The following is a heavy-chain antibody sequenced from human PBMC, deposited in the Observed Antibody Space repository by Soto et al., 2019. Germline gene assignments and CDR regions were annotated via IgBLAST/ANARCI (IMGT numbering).Heavy chain of an antibody. V-gene: IGHV4-30-4*01. CDR1: GGSISSGDYY. CDR3: ARQSRPYDSSGYYYSN. J-gene: IGHJ4*02. Sequence: QVQLQESGPGLVKPSQTLSLTCTVSGGSISSGDYYWSWIRQPPGKGLEWIGYIYSSGSTYYNPSLKSRVTISVDTSKNQFSLKLSSVTAADTAMYYCARQSRPYDSSGYYYSNWGQGTPVTVSS. D-gene: IGHD3-22*01. CDR2: IYSSGST.